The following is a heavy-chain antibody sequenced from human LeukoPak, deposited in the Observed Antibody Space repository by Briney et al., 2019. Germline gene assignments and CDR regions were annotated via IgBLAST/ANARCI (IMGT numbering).Heavy chain of an antibody. CDR3: ARDGVLSYAFDI. V-gene: IGHV3-13*01. D-gene: IGHD2/OR15-2a*01. CDR2: IGTAGDT. Sequence: GGSLRLSCAASGFTFSNYDMHWVRQGTGKGLEWVSAIGTAGDTYYLGSVKGRFTISRENAKNSLYLQMNSLRAEDTAVYYCARDGVLSYAFDIWGQGTMDTVSS. J-gene: IGHJ3*02. CDR1: GFTFSNYD.